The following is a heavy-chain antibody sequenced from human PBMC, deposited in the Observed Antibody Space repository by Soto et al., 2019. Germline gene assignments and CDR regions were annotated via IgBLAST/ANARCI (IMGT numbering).Heavy chain of an antibody. Sequence: GGSLRLSCEASGFPFSPAWMNWVRQAPGKGLEWVGFIRSKAYGGTTEYAASVKGRFTISRDDSKSIAYLQMNSLKTEDTAVYYCTRTGTKFYYYYGMDVWGQGTTVTVSS. CDR3: TRTGTKFYYYYGMDV. D-gene: IGHD1-7*01. CDR1: GFPFSPAW. J-gene: IGHJ6*02. V-gene: IGHV3-49*04. CDR2: IRSKAYGGTT.